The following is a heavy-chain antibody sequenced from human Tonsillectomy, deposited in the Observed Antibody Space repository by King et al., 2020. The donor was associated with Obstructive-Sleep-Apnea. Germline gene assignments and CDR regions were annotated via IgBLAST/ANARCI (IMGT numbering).Heavy chain of an antibody. CDR2: ISPSSTYI. D-gene: IGHD3-22*01. V-gene: IGHV3-21*01. J-gene: IGHJ4*02. Sequence: QLVQSGGGLVKPGGSLRLSCAASGFTFSNYAMNWVRQAPGKGLEWVASISPSSTYIYYADSVKGRFTISRDDARNSLYLQMNSLRAEDTAMYYCARVRGDSSVYYYDYWGQGTLVTVPS. CDR3: ARVRGDSSVYYYDY. CDR1: GFTFSNYA.